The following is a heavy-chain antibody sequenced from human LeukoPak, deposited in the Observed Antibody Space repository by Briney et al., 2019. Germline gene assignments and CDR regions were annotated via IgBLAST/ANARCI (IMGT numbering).Heavy chain of an antibody. CDR2: IYCSGST. Sequence: SETLSLTWSVYGFTISNSYYWGRIRQPPGKGMEWIGSIYCSGSTYYNPSLKSRVTISVDTSKNQFSLKLSSVTAADTAAYYCARLYYDFWSGYAYYYYMDVWGKGTTVTVSS. CDR1: GFTISNSYY. J-gene: IGHJ6*03. D-gene: IGHD3-3*01. CDR3: ARLYYDFWSGYAYYYYMDV. V-gene: IGHV4-39*01.